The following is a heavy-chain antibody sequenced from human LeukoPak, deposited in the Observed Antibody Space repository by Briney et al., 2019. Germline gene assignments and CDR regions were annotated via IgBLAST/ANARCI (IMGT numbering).Heavy chain of an antibody. CDR1: GFTFSAYG. D-gene: IGHD6-13*01. Sequence: GRSLRVSCAAPGFTFSAYGMHWVRQAPGKGLEWVAVISYDGNTKYYADSVKGRFTISRDNSKDTLYLQMNSLKSEDTVVYYCAKRVAYGSSWYHFDYWGQGTLVTVSS. V-gene: IGHV3-30*18. J-gene: IGHJ4*02. CDR2: ISYDGNTK. CDR3: AKRVAYGSSWYHFDY.